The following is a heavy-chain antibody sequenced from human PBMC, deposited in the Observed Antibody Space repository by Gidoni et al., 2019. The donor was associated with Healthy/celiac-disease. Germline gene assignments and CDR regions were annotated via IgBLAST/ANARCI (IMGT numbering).Heavy chain of an antibody. CDR1: GYTFTSYD. CDR2: MTPNSGNT. CDR3: ARTRGVAAQRRIKPNWFDP. Sequence: QVPLVQSGAEVKKPGAPVTVSCKASGYTFTSYDINWVRQATGQGLEWMGWMTPNSGNTGYAQKFQGRVTMTRNTSISTAYMELSSLRSEDTAVYYCARTRGVAAQRRIKPNWFDPWGQGTLVTVSS. D-gene: IGHD6-6*01. V-gene: IGHV1-8*01. J-gene: IGHJ5*02.